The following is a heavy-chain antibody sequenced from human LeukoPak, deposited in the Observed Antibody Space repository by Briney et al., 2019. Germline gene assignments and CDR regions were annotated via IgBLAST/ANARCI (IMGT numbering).Heavy chain of an antibody. CDR3: ARMSPAGKTGGFQH. CDR2: INPNSGGT. J-gene: IGHJ1*01. D-gene: IGHD6-19*01. CDR1: GYTFTGYY. Sequence: GASVKVSCKASGYTFTGYYMHWVRQAPGQGLEWMEWINPNSGGTNYAQKFQGRVTMTRDTSISTAYMELSRLRSDDTAVYYCARMSPAGKTGGFQHWGQGTLVTVSS. V-gene: IGHV1-2*02.